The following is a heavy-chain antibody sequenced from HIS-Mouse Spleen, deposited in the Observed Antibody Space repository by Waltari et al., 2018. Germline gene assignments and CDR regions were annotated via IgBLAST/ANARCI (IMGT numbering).Heavy chain of an antibody. D-gene: IGHD3-10*01. Sequence: QLQLQESGPGLVKPSETLSLTCTVSGGSISSSSYYWGWIRQPPGKGLEWIGSIYYSGSTYYNPSLKSRVTISVDPSKNQFSLKLSSVTAADTAVYYCARGRRYYGSGSYGSFDYWGQGTLVTVSS. CDR3: ARGRRYYGSGSYGSFDY. CDR1: GGSISSSSYY. CDR2: IYYSGST. J-gene: IGHJ4*02. V-gene: IGHV4-39*07.